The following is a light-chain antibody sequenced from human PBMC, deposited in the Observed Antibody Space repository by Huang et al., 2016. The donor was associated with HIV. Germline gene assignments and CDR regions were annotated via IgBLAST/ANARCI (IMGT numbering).Light chain of an antibody. Sequence: EIVLTQSPGTLSLSPGERATLSCRASQSVSSSYLAWYQQKPGQAPRLLIYGASSRSTGIPDMFGGSGSGTDFTLTISRLEPEDFAVYYCQQYGSSQFTFGPGTKVDIK. CDR1: QSVSSSY. CDR2: GAS. J-gene: IGKJ3*01. CDR3: QQYGSSQFT. V-gene: IGKV3-20*01.